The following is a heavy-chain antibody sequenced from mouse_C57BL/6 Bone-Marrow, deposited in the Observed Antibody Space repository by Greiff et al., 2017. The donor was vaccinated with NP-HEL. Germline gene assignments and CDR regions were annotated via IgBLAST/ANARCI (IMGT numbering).Heavy chain of an antibody. D-gene: IGHD1-1*01. V-gene: IGHV5-15*01. CDR2: ISNLAYSI. Sequence: EVKLMESGGGLVQPGGSLKLSCAASGFTFSDYGMAWVRQAPRKGPEWVAFISNLAYSIYYADTVTGRFTISRENAKNTLYLEMSSLRSEDTAMYYCARRTTVVMDYWGQGTSVTVSS. CDR3: ARRTTVVMDY. J-gene: IGHJ4*01. CDR1: GFTFSDYG.